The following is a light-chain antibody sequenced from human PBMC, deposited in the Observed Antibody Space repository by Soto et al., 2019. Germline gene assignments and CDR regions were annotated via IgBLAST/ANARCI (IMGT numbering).Light chain of an antibody. J-gene: IGKJ5*01. V-gene: IGKV3-20*01. CDR2: DTS. Sequence: DIVLTQSPDTLSLSPGNRATLSCRASQSLTNSYIAWYHVKPGQAPRLLIYDTSSRATGIPDRFSGSGSGTDFTLTITRLEPEDFAVFYCQQYGTSEIIFGQGTRLEIK. CDR3: QQYGTSEII. CDR1: QSLTNSY.